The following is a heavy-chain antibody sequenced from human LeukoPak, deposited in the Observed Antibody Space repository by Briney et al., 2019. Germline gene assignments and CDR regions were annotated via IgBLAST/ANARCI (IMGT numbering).Heavy chain of an antibody. CDR1: GYSFTSYW. J-gene: IGHJ4*02. V-gene: IGHV5-51*01. D-gene: IGHD6-19*01. Sequence: GESLKISCKGSGYSFTSYWIGWVRQMPGKGLEWMEIIYPGDSDTRYSPSFQGQVTISADKSISTAYLQWSSLKASDTAMYYCARVYYSSGWTETPIGLDYWGQGTLVTVSS. CDR2: IYPGDSDT. CDR3: ARVYYSSGWTETPIGLDY.